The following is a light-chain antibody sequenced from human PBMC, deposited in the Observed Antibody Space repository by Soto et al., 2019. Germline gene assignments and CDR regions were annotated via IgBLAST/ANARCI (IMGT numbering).Light chain of an antibody. J-gene: IGKJ1*01. Sequence: EIVMTQSPATLSVSPGERATLSCRASQSVSSNLAWYQQKPGQAPRLLIYGASTRATGIPARFSGSGSGTEFTRTISSLQSEDFAVYYCHQYNNWPQTFGQGTKVEIK. CDR1: QSVSSN. V-gene: IGKV3-15*01. CDR2: GAS. CDR3: HQYNNWPQT.